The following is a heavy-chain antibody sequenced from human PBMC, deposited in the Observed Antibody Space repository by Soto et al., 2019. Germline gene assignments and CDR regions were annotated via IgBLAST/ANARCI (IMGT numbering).Heavy chain of an antibody. Sequence: GGSLRLSCAASGVTVSSANMSWVRHSPGKGLEWVSVIYSGGSTYYADSVKGRFTISRHNSKNTLYLQMNSLRAEDTAVYYCASSSGLVYGDLHEAFVIPGTATMLT. CDR1: GVTVSSAN. CDR3: ASSSGLVYGDLHEAFVI. CDR2: IYSGGST. J-gene: IGHJ3*02. V-gene: IGHV3-53*04. D-gene: IGHD4-17*01.